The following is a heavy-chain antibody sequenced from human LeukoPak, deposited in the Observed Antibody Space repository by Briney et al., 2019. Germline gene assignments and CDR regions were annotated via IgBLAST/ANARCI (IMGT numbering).Heavy chain of an antibody. Sequence: SVKVSCKASGGTFSSYAIRWVRQAPGQGLEWMGRIIPILGIANYAQKFQGRVTITADKSTSTAYMELSSLRSEGTAVYYCARVGIAAAANWFDPWGQGTLVTVSS. CDR1: GGTFSSYA. J-gene: IGHJ5*02. CDR3: ARVGIAAAANWFDP. V-gene: IGHV1-69*04. D-gene: IGHD6-13*01. CDR2: IIPILGIA.